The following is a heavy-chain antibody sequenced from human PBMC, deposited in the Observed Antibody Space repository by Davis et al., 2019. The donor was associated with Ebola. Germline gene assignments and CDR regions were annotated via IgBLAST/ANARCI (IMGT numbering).Heavy chain of an antibody. CDR1: GGSFSGYY. CDR3: AREPLVGATKSYYYYGMDV. Sequence: MPSETLSLTCAVYGGSFSGYYWSWIRQPPGKGLEWIGEINHSGSTNYNPSLKSRVTISVDTSKNQFSLKLSSVTAADTAVYYCAREPLVGATKSYYYYGMDVWGQGTTVTVSS. J-gene: IGHJ6*02. CDR2: INHSGST. D-gene: IGHD1-26*01. V-gene: IGHV4-34*01.